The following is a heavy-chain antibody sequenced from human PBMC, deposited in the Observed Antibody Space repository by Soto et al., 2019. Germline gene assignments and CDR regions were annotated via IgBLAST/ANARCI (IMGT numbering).Heavy chain of an antibody. J-gene: IGHJ4*02. Sequence: QVQLVESGGGVVQPGRSLRLSCAASGFTFSSYAMHWVRQAPGKGLEWVAVISYDGSNKYYADSVKGRFTISRDNSKNTLYLQMNSLRAEDTAVYYCARDAYSSGWGFVYWGQGTLVTVSS. D-gene: IGHD6-19*01. CDR2: ISYDGSNK. CDR1: GFTFSSYA. V-gene: IGHV3-30-3*01. CDR3: ARDAYSSGWGFVY.